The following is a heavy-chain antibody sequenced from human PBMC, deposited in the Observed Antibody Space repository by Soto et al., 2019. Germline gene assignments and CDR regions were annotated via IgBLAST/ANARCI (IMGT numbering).Heavy chain of an antibody. D-gene: IGHD6-19*01. Sequence: GGSLRLSCAASGFTFSSYTMHWVRQAPGRGLDWVALISYDGSNIYYADSVKGRFTISRDNSKNTLYLQMNSLRAEDTAVYYWSKTTNNGWYVLYYYYYMDVWGKGTTVTVSS. CDR2: ISYDGSNI. CDR3: SKTTNNGWYVLYYYYYMDV. V-gene: IGHV3-30-3*02. J-gene: IGHJ6*03. CDR1: GFTFSSYT.